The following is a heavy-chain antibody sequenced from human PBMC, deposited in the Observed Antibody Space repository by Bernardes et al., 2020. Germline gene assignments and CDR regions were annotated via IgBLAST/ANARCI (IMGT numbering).Heavy chain of an antibody. Sequence: GRSLRVSCAASGFTFDDYAMHWVRQAPGKGLEWVSGITWNSGNMGYADSVKGRFTISRDNAKNSLYLQMNTLRAEDTALYYCAKVLQVKYYFDAFDIWGQGTMVTVSS. CDR2: ITWNSGNM. D-gene: IGHD3-10*01. CDR3: AKVLQVKYYFDAFDI. V-gene: IGHV3-9*01. J-gene: IGHJ3*02. CDR1: GFTFDDYA.